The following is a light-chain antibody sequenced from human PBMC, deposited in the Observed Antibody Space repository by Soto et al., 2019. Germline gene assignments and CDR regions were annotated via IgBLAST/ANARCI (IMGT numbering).Light chain of an antibody. CDR1: ETLSSGS. CDR3: QKYGMSPVT. CDR2: NAS. Sequence: EIVLTQSPGTLSLSPGQRATLSCRASETLSSGSLAWYQQKPGQAPRLLISNASRRATGTPDRFSGSGSGTEFTLTISRRELEAFVVYLCQKYGMSPVTFGRGSKVDI. V-gene: IGKV3-20*01. J-gene: IGKJ3*01.